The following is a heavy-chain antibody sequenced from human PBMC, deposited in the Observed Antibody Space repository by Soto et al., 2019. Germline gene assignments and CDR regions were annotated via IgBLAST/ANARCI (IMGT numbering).Heavy chain of an antibody. Sequence: ASVKVSCKASGGTFSSYAISWVRQAPGQGLEWMGGIIPIFGTANYAQKFQGRVTITADESTSTAYMELSSLRSEDTAVYYCARYIAARDRGYYFDYWGQGTLVTVSS. CDR2: IIPIFGTA. V-gene: IGHV1-69*13. D-gene: IGHD6-6*01. CDR1: GGTFSSYA. J-gene: IGHJ4*02. CDR3: ARYIAARDRGYYFDY.